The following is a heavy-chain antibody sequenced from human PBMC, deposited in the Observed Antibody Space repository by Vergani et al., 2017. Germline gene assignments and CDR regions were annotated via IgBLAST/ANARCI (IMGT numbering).Heavy chain of an antibody. D-gene: IGHD4-17*01. V-gene: IGHV3-23*01. Sequence: EVQLLESGGGLVQPGGSLRLSCAASGFTFSSYAMSWVRQASGKGLEWVSAISGSGGSTFYADSVTGRFTISRDNSKNTLYLQMNSLRAEDTAIYYCAKETTVTSFADYWGQGTLVTVSS. CDR2: ISGSGGST. J-gene: IGHJ4*02. CDR1: GFTFSSYA. CDR3: AKETTVTSFADY.